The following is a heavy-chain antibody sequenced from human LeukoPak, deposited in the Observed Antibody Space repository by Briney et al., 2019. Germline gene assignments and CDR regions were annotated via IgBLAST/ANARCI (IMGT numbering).Heavy chain of an antibody. V-gene: IGHV3-30*03. J-gene: IGHJ4*02. CDR2: ISFDGSNK. CDR3: AREQWLVLNYFDS. D-gene: IGHD6-19*01. CDR1: GFTFGDFV. Sequence: GGSLRLSCAASGFTFGDFVMHWVRQAPGKGLEWVALISFDGSNKYYADSVKGRFTISRDNSKNTLSLQMNSLRAEDTAVYYCAREQWLVLNYFDSWGQGTLVTVSS.